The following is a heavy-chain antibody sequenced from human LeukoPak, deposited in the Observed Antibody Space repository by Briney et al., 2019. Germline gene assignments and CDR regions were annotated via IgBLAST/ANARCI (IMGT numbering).Heavy chain of an antibody. V-gene: IGHV3-21*01. J-gene: IGHJ4*02. CDR2: ISSSSSYI. D-gene: IGHD1-1*01. CDR1: GFTFSGSA. Sequence: GGSLRLSCVVSGFTFSGSAVHWVRQAPGKGLEWVSSISSSSSYIYYADSVKGRFTISRDNAKNSLYLQMNSLRAEDTAVYYCARNDRSDYWGQGTLVTVSS. CDR3: ARNDRSDY.